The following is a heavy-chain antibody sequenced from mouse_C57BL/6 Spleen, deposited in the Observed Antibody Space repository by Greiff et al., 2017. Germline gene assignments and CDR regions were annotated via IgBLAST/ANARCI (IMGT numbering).Heavy chain of an antibody. V-gene: IGHV1-69*01. J-gene: IGHJ1*03. CDR2: IDPSDSYT. CDR3: ARKGMVTRYFDV. CDR1: GYTFTSYW. D-gene: IGHD2-2*01. Sequence: QVQLQQPGAELVMPGASVKLSCKASGYTFTSYWMHWVKQRPGQGLEWIGEIDPSDSYTNYNQKFKGKSTLTVEKSSSTAYKQLSSLTSEDSAVYYCARKGMVTRYFDVWGTGTTVTVSS.